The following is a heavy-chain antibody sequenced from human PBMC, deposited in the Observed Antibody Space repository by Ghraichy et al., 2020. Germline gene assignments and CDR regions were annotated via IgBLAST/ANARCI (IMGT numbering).Heavy chain of an antibody. J-gene: IGHJ4*02. CDR3: ATGGNLWSRYSFDS. V-gene: IGHV3-11*03. CDR1: GIINSDYY. D-gene: IGHD3-3*01. CDR2: VSRDITFT. Sequence: LSLTCSASGIINSDYYMSWIRQAPGKGLEWVSYVSRDITFTNYADSVKGRFTITRDNAKNSMYLQMDNLRVEDTAVYYCATGGNLWSRYSFDSWGRGTLVTVSS.